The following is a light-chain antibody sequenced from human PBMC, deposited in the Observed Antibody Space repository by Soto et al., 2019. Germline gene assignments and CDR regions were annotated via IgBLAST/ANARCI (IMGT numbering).Light chain of an antibody. Sequence: EIQMTQSPFSLSASVGDRVTITCRASRSINIFLNWYQQKPGGAPKLLIYSASTLQTGVPSRFTGSGSGTDFTLSISSLQPEDTATYYCQQGYGTPFTFGQGTRMEIK. J-gene: IGKJ5*01. CDR2: SAS. V-gene: IGKV1-39*01. CDR1: RSINIF. CDR3: QQGYGTPFT.